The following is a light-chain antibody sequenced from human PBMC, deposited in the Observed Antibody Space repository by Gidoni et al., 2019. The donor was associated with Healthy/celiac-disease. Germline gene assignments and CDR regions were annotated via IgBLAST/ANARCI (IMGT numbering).Light chain of an antibody. CDR1: QSVSSN. CDR2: GAS. J-gene: IGKJ1*01. CDR3: QQYNNWPPWT. Sequence: EIVMTQSPATLSVSPGERATLSCRASQSVSSNLAWYQQKPGQAPRLLIYGASTRATGIPARFSGSGSGTEFTLTISSLQSEDFAVYYCQQYNNWPPWTFDQGTKVETK. V-gene: IGKV3-15*01.